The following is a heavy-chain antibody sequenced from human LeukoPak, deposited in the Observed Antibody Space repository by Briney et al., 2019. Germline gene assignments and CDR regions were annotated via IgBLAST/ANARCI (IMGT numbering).Heavy chain of an antibody. Sequence: ASVKVSCKASGGTFVSYAISWVRQAPGQGLEWMGGIIPIFGTANYAQKFQGRVTITADESTSTAYMELSSLRSEDTAVYYCARDVPSYYYGSGSYPNPMDVWGQGTTVTVSS. D-gene: IGHD3-10*01. CDR2: IIPIFGTA. CDR1: GGTFVSYA. J-gene: IGHJ6*02. V-gene: IGHV1-69*01. CDR3: ARDVPSYYYGSGSYPNPMDV.